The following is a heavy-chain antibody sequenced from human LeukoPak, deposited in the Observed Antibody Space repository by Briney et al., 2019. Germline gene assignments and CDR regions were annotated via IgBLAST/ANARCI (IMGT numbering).Heavy chain of an antibody. D-gene: IGHD6-19*01. CDR1: GRYITTTNW. CDR3: ARQIAVAGEWAFDI. Sequence: SGTLSLPCGVSGRYITTTNWWSWVRQPPGQGLEWIGEIHLSGRTNYNPSLNSRVTISADTSKNQFSLKLSSVAAADSALYYCARQIAVAGEWAFDIWGQGTMVTVSS. V-gene: IGHV4-4*02. CDR2: IHLSGRT. J-gene: IGHJ3*02.